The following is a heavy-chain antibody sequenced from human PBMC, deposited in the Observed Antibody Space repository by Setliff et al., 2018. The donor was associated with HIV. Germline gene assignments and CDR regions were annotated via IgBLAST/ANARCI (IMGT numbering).Heavy chain of an antibody. CDR3: ARGFCSGGSCYYFPPLDC. J-gene: IGHJ4*02. D-gene: IGHD2-15*01. Sequence: ESLKISCAASGFTFHDYGMSWVRQAPGKGLEWVSGINWNGGSIGYADSVKGRFAISRDNGKNSLYLQMNSLRVEDTALYYCARGFCSGGSCYYFPPLDCWGQGTLVTVSS. V-gene: IGHV3-20*04. CDR2: INWNGGSI. CDR1: GFTFHDYG.